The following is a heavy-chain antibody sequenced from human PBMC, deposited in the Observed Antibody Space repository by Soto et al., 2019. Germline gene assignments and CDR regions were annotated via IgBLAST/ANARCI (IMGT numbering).Heavy chain of an antibody. CDR1: GFTFSSYA. J-gene: IGHJ4*02. D-gene: IGHD3-3*01. Sequence: LRLSCAASGFTFSSYAMHWVRQAPGKGLEWVAVISYDGSNKYYADSVKGRFTISRDNSKNTLYLQMNSLRAEDTAVYYCASVSGIFGVVIILLDYWGQGTLVTVSS. CDR3: ASVSGIFGVVIILLDY. V-gene: IGHV3-30-3*01. CDR2: ISYDGSNK.